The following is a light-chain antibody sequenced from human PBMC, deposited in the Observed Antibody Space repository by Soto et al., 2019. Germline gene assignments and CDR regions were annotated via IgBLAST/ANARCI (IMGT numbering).Light chain of an antibody. J-gene: IGKJ5*01. CDR2: DSS. Sequence: EAVLTQSPATLSLSPGERATLSCRASESVRDELRWYQQKPGQAPRLLIFDSSNRATGIPARFSGRGYGTDFTLSISSLEPEDFALYYCQQRLTWPITFGQGTRLEIK. V-gene: IGKV3-11*01. CDR3: QQRLTWPIT. CDR1: ESVRDE.